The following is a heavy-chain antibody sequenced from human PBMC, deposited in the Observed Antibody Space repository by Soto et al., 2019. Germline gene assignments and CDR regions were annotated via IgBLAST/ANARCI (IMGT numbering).Heavy chain of an antibody. CDR1: GGSINNYF. V-gene: IGHV4-59*01. J-gene: IGHJ4*02. D-gene: IGHD6-19*01. Sequence: PSETLSLTCTISGGSINNYFWSWIRQPPGKGLEWIGYIHYTGYTNSNPSLKSRVTISVDTSNNQFSLKLTSVGAADTAVYYCARGGDTSDATGVFDYWGLGTLVTVSS. CDR2: IHYTGYT. CDR3: ARGGDTSDATGVFDY.